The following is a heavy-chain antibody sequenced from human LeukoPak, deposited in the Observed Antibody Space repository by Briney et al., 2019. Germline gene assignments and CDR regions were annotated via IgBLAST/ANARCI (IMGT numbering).Heavy chain of an antibody. J-gene: IGHJ5*02. CDR1: GGSISSGGYY. CDR3: AREYSSKYNWFDP. Sequence: SETLSLTCTVSGGSISSGGYYWSWIRQHPGKGLEWIGYIYYSGSTYYNPSLKSRVTISVDTSKNQFSLKLSSVTAADTAVHYCAREYSSKYNWFDPWGQGTLVTVSS. V-gene: IGHV4-31*03. D-gene: IGHD6-13*01. CDR2: IYYSGST.